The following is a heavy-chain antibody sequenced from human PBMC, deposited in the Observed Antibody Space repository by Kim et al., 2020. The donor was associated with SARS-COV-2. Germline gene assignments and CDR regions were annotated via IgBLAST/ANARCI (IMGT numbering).Heavy chain of an antibody. V-gene: IGHV3-9*01. CDR1: GFTFDDYA. CDR3: AKSSWYDLPNGNWFDS. CDR2: ISWNSGDI. J-gene: IGHJ5*01. Sequence: GGSLRLSCAASGFTFDDYAIHWVRQAPGKGLEWVSGISWNSGDIGYADSVKGRFTISRDNAKNFLYLQMNSLRAEDTAFYYCAKSSWYDLPNGNWFDSWGQGTLVTVSS. D-gene: IGHD6-13*01.